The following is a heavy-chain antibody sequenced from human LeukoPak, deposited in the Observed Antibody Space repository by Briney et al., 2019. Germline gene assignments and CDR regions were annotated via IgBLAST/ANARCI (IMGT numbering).Heavy chain of an antibody. CDR3: ARVPRAAGGRYDAFDI. CDR2: INWNGGST. Sequence: GGSLRLSCAASGFTFDDYGMNWVRQAPGKGLEWVSGINWNGGSTGYADSVKGRFTISRDNAKNSLYLQMNSLRAEDTALYYCARVPRAAGGRYDAFDIWGQGTMVTVSS. CDR1: GFTFDDYG. J-gene: IGHJ3*02. D-gene: IGHD6-13*01. V-gene: IGHV3-20*04.